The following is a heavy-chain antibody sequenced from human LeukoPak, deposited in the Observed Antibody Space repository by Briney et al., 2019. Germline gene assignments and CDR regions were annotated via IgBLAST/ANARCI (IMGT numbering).Heavy chain of an antibody. V-gene: IGHV3-23*01. CDR2: IYGGGITT. CDR1: GFTFSSYA. J-gene: IGHJ4*02. CDR3: AQDYGRDGEGTMFDY. D-gene: IGHD3-10*01. Sequence: PGGSLRLSCAASGFTFSSYAMSCVRQAPGKGLEWVSGIYGGGITTHYADSVKGRFTISRDNSKNTLYLEMNSLRAEDTAVYYCAQDYGRDGEGTMFDYWGQGILVTVSS.